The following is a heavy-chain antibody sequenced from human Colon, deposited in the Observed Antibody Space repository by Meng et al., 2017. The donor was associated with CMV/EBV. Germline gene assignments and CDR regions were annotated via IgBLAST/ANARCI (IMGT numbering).Heavy chain of an antibody. J-gene: IGHJ5*02. CDR2: IYYTGYT. CDR3: VRDSKWLNWFAP. Sequence: SETLSLTCTVSGGSISSSSDYWGWIRQPPGKALEWIGSIYYTGYTSFNPSLKSRVNISLDTSKNQFSLTVKSLTAADSAVYYCVRDSKWLNWFAPWGQGTLVTVSS. D-gene: IGHD5-12*01. V-gene: IGHV4-39*07. CDR1: GGSISSSSDY.